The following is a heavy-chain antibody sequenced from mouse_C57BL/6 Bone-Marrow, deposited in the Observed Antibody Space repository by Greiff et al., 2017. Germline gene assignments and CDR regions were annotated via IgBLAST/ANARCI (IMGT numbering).Heavy chain of an antibody. CDR3: ARGRVYYFDY. CDR2: IYPGSGNT. CDR1: GYSFTSYY. Sequence: VKLVESGPELVKPGASVKISCKASGYSFTSYYIHWVKQRPGQGLEWIGWIYPGSGNTKYNEKFKGKATLTADTSSSTAYMQLSSRTSEDSAVYYCARGRVYYFDYWGQGTTLTVSS. V-gene: IGHV1-66*01. J-gene: IGHJ2*01.